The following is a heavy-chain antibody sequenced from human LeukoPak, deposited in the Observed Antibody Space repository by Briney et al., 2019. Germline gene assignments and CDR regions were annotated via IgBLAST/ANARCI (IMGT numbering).Heavy chain of an antibody. Sequence: GGSLRLSCAASGFTFSSYNMNWVRQTPGQGLEWVSSITSGSSHIYYADSVKDRFTISRDNAKSSLYLQMNSLRAEDTAVYYCARDLYSGSYGADYYYYMDVWGKGTTVTISS. D-gene: IGHD1-26*01. CDR2: ITSGSSHI. CDR1: GFTFSSYN. CDR3: ARDLYSGSYGADYYYYMDV. V-gene: IGHV3-21*01. J-gene: IGHJ6*03.